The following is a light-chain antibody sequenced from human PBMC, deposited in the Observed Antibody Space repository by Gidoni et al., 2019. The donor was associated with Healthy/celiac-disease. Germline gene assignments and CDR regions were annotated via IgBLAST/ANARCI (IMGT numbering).Light chain of an antibody. V-gene: IGKV1-5*03. Sequence: DIQMTQSPSTLSASVGDRVTINCRASQSSSSWLAWYQQKPGKAPKLLIYKASSLESGVPSRFSVSGSGTEFTLTISSLQPDDFATYYCQQYNSYPYTFGQGTKLEIK. J-gene: IGKJ2*01. CDR1: QSSSSW. CDR3: QQYNSYPYT. CDR2: KAS.